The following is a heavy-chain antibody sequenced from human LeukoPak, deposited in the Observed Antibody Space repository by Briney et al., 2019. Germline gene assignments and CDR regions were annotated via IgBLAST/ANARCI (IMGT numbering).Heavy chain of an antibody. CDR3: TKGAYDYIEIGYFDS. J-gene: IGHJ4*02. CDR2: LIGSSGST. CDR1: GFTSTNYA. Sequence: GGSLRLSCAASGFTSTNYAMNWVRQAPGKGLEWVSVLIGSSGSTDYADSVKGRFTISRDNSKNTVFLQMNSLRAEDTAIYYCTKGAYDYIEIGYFDSWGQGTLVTVSS. V-gene: IGHV3-23*01. D-gene: IGHD5-12*01.